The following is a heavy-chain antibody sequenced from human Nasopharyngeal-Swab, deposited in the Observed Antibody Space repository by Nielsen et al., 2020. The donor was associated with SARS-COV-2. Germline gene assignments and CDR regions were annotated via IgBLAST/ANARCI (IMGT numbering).Heavy chain of an antibody. D-gene: IGHD1-26*01. CDR3: ARDIGVGATPQDY. CDR1: GFTFSSYG. Sequence: GGSLRLSCAASGFTFSSYGMHWVRQAPGKGLGWVAVIWYDGSNKYYADSVKGRFTISRDNSKNTLYLQMNSLRAEDTAVYYCARDIGVGATPQDYWGQGTLVTVSS. CDR2: IWYDGSNK. V-gene: IGHV3-33*01. J-gene: IGHJ4*02.